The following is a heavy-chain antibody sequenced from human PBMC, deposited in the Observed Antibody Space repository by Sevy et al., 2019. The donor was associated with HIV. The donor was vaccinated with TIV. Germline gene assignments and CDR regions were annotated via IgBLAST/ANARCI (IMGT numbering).Heavy chain of an antibody. CDR3: ARVGIFEGSESHFRFIDY. V-gene: IGHV3-7*01. Sequence: GESLKISCAASGFTFSTYWMTWVRQAPGKGLEWVANINQDGSKKNYVDSMKGRFTISRDNAKNSLYVQMNSLRAEETAVYYCARVGIFEGSESHFRFIDYWGQGILVTVSS. CDR2: INQDGSKK. J-gene: IGHJ4*02. D-gene: IGHD3-10*01. CDR1: GFTFSTYW.